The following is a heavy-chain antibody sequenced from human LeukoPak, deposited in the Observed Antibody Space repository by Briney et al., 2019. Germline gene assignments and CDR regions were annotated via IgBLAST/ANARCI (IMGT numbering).Heavy chain of an antibody. V-gene: IGHV3-30*01. CDR3: SRDAAGPRT. J-gene: IGHJ5*02. CDR1: VVTFSSYA. CDR2: VSYDGSNK. D-gene: IGHD6-13*01. Sequence: QSVGALRLSCAASVVTFSSYAMRWGPDAPGEGGGWVAVVSYDGSNKYYADSVKGRVTISRDKSKNTQYLQMKSLRAEDPAVYYCSRDAAGPRTWGQGTLVTVSS.